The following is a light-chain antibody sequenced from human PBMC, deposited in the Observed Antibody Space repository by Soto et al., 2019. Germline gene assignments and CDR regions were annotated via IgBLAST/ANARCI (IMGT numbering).Light chain of an antibody. J-gene: IGKJ4*01. CDR3: QQSYGTSLT. CDR1: QSISTY. Sequence: QMTQSPSSLSASVGDRVTITCRAGQSISTYLNWYQRKPGKAPKLLIYAASNLQSGVPSRFSGSGSGSDFTLTVSSLQPEDFATYYCQQSYGTSLTFGGGTKVEIK. V-gene: IGKV1-39*01. CDR2: AAS.